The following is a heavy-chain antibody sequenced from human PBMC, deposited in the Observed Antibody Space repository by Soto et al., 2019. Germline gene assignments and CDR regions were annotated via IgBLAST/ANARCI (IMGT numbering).Heavy chain of an antibody. CDR3: AREYYYGSGAWY. CDR2: ISAYNGNT. D-gene: IGHD3-10*01. CDR1: GYTFTSYG. V-gene: IGHV1-18*01. Sequence: QVQLVQSGAEVKKPGASVKVSCKASGYTFTSYGITWVRQAPGQGLEWMGWISAYNGNTNYAQKLQGRVTMTTDTPTSTAYVELRSLRSDDTAVYYSAREYYYGSGAWYWGQATLVTVSS. J-gene: IGHJ4*02.